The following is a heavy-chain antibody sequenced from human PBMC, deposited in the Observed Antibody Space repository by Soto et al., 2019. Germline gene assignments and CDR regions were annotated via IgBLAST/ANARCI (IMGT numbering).Heavy chain of an antibody. J-gene: IGHJ6*02. CDR2: IIPIFGTA. D-gene: IGHD3-10*01. CDR3: ARGSSNPGQLDYYGSRSYRPYYYYGMDV. CDR1: GGTFSSYA. V-gene: IGHV1-69*13. Sequence: SVKVSCKASGGTFSSYAISWVRQAPGQGLEWMGGIIPIFGTANYAQKFQGRVTITADESTSTAYMELSSLRSEDTAVYYCARGSSNPGQLDYYGSRSYRPYYYYGMDVWGQGTTVTVSS.